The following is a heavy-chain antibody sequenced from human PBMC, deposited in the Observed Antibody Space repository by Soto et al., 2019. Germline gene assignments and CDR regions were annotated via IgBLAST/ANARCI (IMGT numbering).Heavy chain of an antibody. D-gene: IGHD1-7*01. CDR1: GYSLTTYW. J-gene: IGHJ3*02. V-gene: IGHV5-51*01. CDR2: IYPGDSDT. CDR3: SNHELLDAFSI. Sequence: PGEALKVSCKGSGYSLTTYWIGWVRQMLEKDMEWMGIIYPGDSDTRYSPSFQGQVTISADKSISTAYLQWSSLKASDTAMYYCSNHELLDAFSISGQGTVVPVSS.